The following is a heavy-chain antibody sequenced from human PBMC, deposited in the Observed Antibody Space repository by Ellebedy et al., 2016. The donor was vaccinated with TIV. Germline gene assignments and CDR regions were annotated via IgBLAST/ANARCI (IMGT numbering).Heavy chain of an antibody. CDR2: IRYDGSNK. J-gene: IGHJ4*02. Sequence: PGGSLRLSCAASGFTFSSYGMHWVRQAPGKGLEWVAFIRYDGSNKYYADYVKGRFTISRDNSKNTLYLQMHSLRAEDTAVYYCAKDRLRFLDYWGQGTLVTVSS. CDR1: GFTFSSYG. D-gene: IGHD4-17*01. CDR3: AKDRLRFLDY. V-gene: IGHV3-30*02.